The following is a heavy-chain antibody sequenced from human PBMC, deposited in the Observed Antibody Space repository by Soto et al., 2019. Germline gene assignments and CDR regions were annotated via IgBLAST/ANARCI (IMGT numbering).Heavy chain of an antibody. J-gene: IGHJ4*02. CDR1: GLTFSIYA. CDR2: ISTNGGST. CDR3: VKGEYYYDSSGYYPFDY. Sequence: PGGSLRLSCSSSGLTFSIYAMHWVRQAPGKGLEYVSAISTNGGSTYYADSVKGRFTISRDNSKNTLYLQMSSLRAEDTAVYYCVKGEYYYDSSGYYPFDYWGREPWSPS. V-gene: IGHV3-64D*06. D-gene: IGHD3-22*01.